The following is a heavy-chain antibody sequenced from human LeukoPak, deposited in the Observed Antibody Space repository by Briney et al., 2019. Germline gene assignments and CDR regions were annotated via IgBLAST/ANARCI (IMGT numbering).Heavy chain of an antibody. CDR2: INSNRGGT. CDR1: GYTFTGYY. D-gene: IGHD6-13*01. Sequence: GASVKVSCKASGYTFTGYYMHWVRQAPGQGLEWMGWINSNRGGTNYAQKFQGRVTMTRDTSINTAYMELSRLRSDDTAVYYCASDGPAASKGRNWFDPWGQGTLVTVSS. CDR3: ASDGPAASKGRNWFDP. J-gene: IGHJ5*02. V-gene: IGHV1-2*02.